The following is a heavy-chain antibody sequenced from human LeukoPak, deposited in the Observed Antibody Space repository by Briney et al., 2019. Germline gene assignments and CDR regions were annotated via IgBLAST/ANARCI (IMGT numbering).Heavy chain of an antibody. J-gene: IGHJ3*02. D-gene: IGHD3-10*01. CDR2: IYYSGST. Sequence: SETLSLTCTVSGGSISSYYWSWIRQPPGKGLEWIGYIYYSGSTNYNPSLKSRVTISVDTSKNQFSLKLSSVTAADTAVYYCAIQLWFGAFDIWGQGTMATVSS. CDR1: GGSISSYY. CDR3: AIQLWFGAFDI. V-gene: IGHV4-59*08.